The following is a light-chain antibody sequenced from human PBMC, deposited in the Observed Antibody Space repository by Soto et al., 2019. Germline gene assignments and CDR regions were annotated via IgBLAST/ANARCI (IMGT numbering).Light chain of an antibody. CDR2: SAS. V-gene: IGKV1-39*01. J-gene: IGKJ1*01. CDR3: QQYEAVET. Sequence: DIQMTQSPSSLSASVGDRVTITCRASETTANYLNWYQHKPGKAPKLLIHSASSLQSGVPSGFSGRGSGTDFTLTINSLQPEDVAVYYCQQYEAVETFGQGTKVEI. CDR1: ETTANY.